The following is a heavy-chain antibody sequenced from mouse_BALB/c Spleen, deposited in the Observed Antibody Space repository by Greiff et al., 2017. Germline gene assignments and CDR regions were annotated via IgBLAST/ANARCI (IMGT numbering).Heavy chain of an antibody. V-gene: IGHV5-6*01. CDR3: ARHPMSWFAY. D-gene: IGHD6-5*01. Sequence: EVHLVESGGDLVKPGGSLKLSCAASGFTFSSYGMSWVRQTPDKRLEWVATISSGGSYTYYPDSVKGRFTISSDNAKNTLYLQMSSLKSEDTAMYYCARHPMSWFAYWGQGTLVTVSA. CDR2: ISSGGSYT. CDR1: GFTFSSYG. J-gene: IGHJ3*01.